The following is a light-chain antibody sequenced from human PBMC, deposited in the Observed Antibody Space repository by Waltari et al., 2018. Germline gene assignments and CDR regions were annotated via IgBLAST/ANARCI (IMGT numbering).Light chain of an antibody. V-gene: IGLV3-1*01. J-gene: IGLJ2*01. CDR2: QDR. CDR1: KLGDKY. CDR3: QGWDSTTAYPR. Sequence: SYELTQPPSVSVSLGQTASITCSGDKLGDKYFCWYQQKPGQSPVLVIYQDRKRPSGIPERFSGSNSGSTATLTMSGTQATDEADYYCQGWDSTTAYPRFGGGTKLTVL.